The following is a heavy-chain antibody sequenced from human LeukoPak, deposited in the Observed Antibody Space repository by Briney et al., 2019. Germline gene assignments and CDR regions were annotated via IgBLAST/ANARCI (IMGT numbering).Heavy chain of an antibody. CDR3: ARDSGYCSGGSCYSADY. Sequence: ASVKVSCKAPGYTFTGYYMHWVRQAPGQGLEWMGWINPNSGGTNYAQKFQGRVTMTRDTSISTAYMELSRLRSDDTAVYYCARDSGYCSGGSCYSADYWGQGTLVTVSS. V-gene: IGHV1-2*02. J-gene: IGHJ4*02. CDR1: GYTFTGYY. CDR2: INPNSGGT. D-gene: IGHD2-15*01.